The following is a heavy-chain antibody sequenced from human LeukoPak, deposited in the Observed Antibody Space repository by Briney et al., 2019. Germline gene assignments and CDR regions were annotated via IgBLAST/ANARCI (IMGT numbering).Heavy chain of an antibody. CDR3: AKDFLNYYDSSGYPDY. D-gene: IGHD3-22*01. CDR1: GFTFSSYG. V-gene: IGHV3-33*06. CDR2: IWYDGSNK. J-gene: IGHJ4*02. Sequence: PGRSLRLSCVASGFTFSSYGMHWVRQAPGKGLEWVAVIWYDGSNKYYADSVKGRFTISRDNSKNTLYLQMNSLRAEDTAVYCCAKDFLNYYDSSGYPDYWGQGTLVTVSS.